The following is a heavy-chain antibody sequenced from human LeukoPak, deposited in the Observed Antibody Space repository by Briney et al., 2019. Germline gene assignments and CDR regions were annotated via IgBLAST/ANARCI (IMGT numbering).Heavy chain of an antibody. D-gene: IGHD3-10*01. CDR2: IIPIFGTA. V-gene: IGHV1-69*13. J-gene: IGHJ5*02. CDR3: ARGGRELLWFGELLGWFDP. CDR1: GGTFSSYA. Sequence: SVKVSCKASGGTFSSYAISWVRQAPGQGLEWMGGIIPIFGTANYAQKFQGRVTITADESTSTGYMELSSLRSEDTAVYYCARGGRELLWFGELLGWFDPWGQGTLVTVSS.